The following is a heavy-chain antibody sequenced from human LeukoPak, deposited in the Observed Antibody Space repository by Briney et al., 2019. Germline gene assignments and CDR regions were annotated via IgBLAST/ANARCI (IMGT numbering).Heavy chain of an antibody. Sequence: SETLSLTCTVSGGSISSYYWSWIRQPPGKGLEWIGYIYYSGSTNYNPSLKSRVTISVDTSKNQFSLKLSSVTAADTAVYYCARSLRAAASLYYYYMDVWGKGTTVTVSS. J-gene: IGHJ6*03. V-gene: IGHV4-59*01. CDR3: ARSLRAAASLYYYYMDV. CDR1: GGSISSYY. CDR2: IYYSGST. D-gene: IGHD3-16*02.